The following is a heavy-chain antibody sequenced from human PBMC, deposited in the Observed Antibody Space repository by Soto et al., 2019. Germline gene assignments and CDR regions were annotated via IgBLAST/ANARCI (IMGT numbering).Heavy chain of an antibody. D-gene: IGHD3-3*01. CDR2: ISGSGGST. Sequence: ESGGGLVQPGGSLRLSCAASGFTFSSYAMSWVRQAPGKGLEWVSAISGSGGSTYYADSVKGRFTISRDNSKNTLYLQMNSLRAEDTAVYYCAKDREITIFGVVTHFDYWGQGTLVTVSS. V-gene: IGHV3-23*01. J-gene: IGHJ4*02. CDR1: GFTFSSYA. CDR3: AKDREITIFGVVTHFDY.